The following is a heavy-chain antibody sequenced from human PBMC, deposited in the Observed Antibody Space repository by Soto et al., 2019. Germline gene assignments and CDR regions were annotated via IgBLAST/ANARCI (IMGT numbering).Heavy chain of an antibody. Sequence: EVRLVESGGGLVKPGRSLRLSCSSSGFTLGDYPMSWFRQAPGRGLEWVGFFRLKAFGGEAEYAASVQGRFSISADDSKSIAYLQMNSLKSEDTALYYCSAMTSAREAFDIWGKGTMVTVSS. CDR1: GFTLGDYP. V-gene: IGHV3-49*05. D-gene: IGHD2-2*01. CDR2: FRLKAFGGEA. J-gene: IGHJ3*02. CDR3: SAMTSAREAFDI.